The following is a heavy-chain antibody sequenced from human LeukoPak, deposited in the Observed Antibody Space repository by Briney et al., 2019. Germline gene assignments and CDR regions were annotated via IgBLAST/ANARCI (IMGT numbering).Heavy chain of an antibody. V-gene: IGHV3-11*04. CDR2: ISSSGSTI. CDR1: GFTFSDYY. D-gene: IGHD5-24*01. CDR3: ARVLLADGYKEMAVVGYFDY. J-gene: IGHJ4*02. Sequence: PGRSLRLSCAASGFTFSDYYMSWIRQAPGKGLEWVSYISSSGSTIYYADSVKGRFTISRDNAKNSLHLQMNSLRAEDTAVYYCARVLLADGYKEMAVVGYFDYWGQGTLVTVSS.